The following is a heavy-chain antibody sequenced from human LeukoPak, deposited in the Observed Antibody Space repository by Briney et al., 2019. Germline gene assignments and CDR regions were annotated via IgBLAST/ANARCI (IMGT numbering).Heavy chain of an antibody. D-gene: IGHD4-17*01. V-gene: IGHV3-23*01. J-gene: IGHJ4*02. Sequence: GGSLRLSCAASGFTFSTYAMSWVRQAPGKGLEWVSGISGSATNTYYADSVKGRFTISRDNSKNTLYLQMNSLRVEDTAIYYCAKVFRSGDLFVSDSWGQGTLSPSPQ. CDR3: AKVFRSGDLFVSDS. CDR1: GFTFSTYA. CDR2: ISGSATNT.